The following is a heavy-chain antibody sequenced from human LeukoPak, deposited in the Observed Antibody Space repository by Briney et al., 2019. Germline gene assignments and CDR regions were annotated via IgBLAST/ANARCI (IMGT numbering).Heavy chain of an antibody. CDR2: TWFDDSYQ. D-gene: IGHD4-11*01. Sequence: PGGSLRLSCAASGFSFSSHGMHWVRQAPGKGLEWVGVTWFDDSYQHYAGSVRGRFTISRDNSKNTVYLQMNSLRAEDTAVYYCARETYSLADVWGRGTTVIVSS. J-gene: IGHJ6*02. V-gene: IGHV3-33*01. CDR1: GFSFSSHG. CDR3: ARETYSLADV.